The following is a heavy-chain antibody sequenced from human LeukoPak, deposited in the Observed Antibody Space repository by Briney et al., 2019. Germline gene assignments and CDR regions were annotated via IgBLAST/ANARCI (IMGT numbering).Heavy chain of an antibody. J-gene: IGHJ6*02. CDR3: ARGTDTKPFWSGYWVDV. CDR1: GFTVSSNY. V-gene: IGHV3-30*03. Sequence: PGGSLRLSCAASGFTVSSNYMSWVRQAPGKGLDWVAVISYDESNKYYADSVKGRFTISRDNSKNTLYLQMNSLRGEDTAMYYCARGTDTKPFWSGYWVDVWGQGTTVTVSS. D-gene: IGHD3-3*01. CDR2: ISYDESNK.